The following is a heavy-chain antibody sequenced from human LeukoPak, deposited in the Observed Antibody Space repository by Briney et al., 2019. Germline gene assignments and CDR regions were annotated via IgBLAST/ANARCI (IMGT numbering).Heavy chain of an antibody. V-gene: IGHV4-61*08. CDR3: ARALVPAAILDY. CDR2: IYHSGST. CDR1: GGSISSGGYY. D-gene: IGHD2-2*02. J-gene: IGHJ4*02. Sequence: SETLSLTCTVSGGSISSGGYYWSWIRQPPGKGLEWIGYIYHSGSTYYNPSLKSRVTISVDTSKNQFSLKLSSVTAADTAVYYCARALVPAAILDYWGQGTLVTVSS.